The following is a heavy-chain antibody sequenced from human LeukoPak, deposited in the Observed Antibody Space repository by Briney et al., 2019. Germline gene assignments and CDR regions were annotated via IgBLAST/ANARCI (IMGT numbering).Heavy chain of an antibody. CDR3: ARLYCSSTSCQYPFDY. J-gene: IGHJ4*02. V-gene: IGHV1-18*01. CDR1: GYTFTSYG. D-gene: IGHD2-2*01. CDR2: ISAYSGNT. Sequence: ASVKVSCKASGYTFTSYGISWVRQAPGQGLEWMGWISAYSGNTNYAQKLQGRVTMTTDTSTSTAYMELRSLRSDDTAVYYCARLYCSSTSCQYPFDYWGQGTLVTVSS.